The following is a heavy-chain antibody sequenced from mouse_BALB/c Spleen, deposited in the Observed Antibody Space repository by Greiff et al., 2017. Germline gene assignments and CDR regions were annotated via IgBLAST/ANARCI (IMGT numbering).Heavy chain of an antibody. Sequence: EVQVVESGPSLVKPSQTLSLTCSVTGDSITSGYWNWIRKFPGNKLEYMGYISYSGSTYYNPSLKSRISITRDTSKNQYYLQLNSVTTEDTATYYCARLTHYYGSSYAMDYWGQGTSVTVSS. CDR1: GDSITSGY. D-gene: IGHD1-1*01. J-gene: IGHJ4*01. CDR2: ISYSGST. V-gene: IGHV3-8*02. CDR3: ARLTHYYGSSYAMDY.